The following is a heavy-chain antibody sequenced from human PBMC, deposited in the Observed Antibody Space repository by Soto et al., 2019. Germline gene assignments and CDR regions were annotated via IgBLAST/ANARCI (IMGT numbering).Heavy chain of an antibody. CDR3: ARGIVDATGTYYCDS. J-gene: IGHJ5*01. Sequence: QLQLPESGSGLVKPSQTLSLTCAVSGGSVRSGGYYWTWIRQPPEKGLEWMGYIDHSGGTYYNPSLKSRGAISVYRSKNQFSLRVSSVTAADTAVYDCARGIVDATGTYYCDSWGQGTLVTVSS. CDR1: GGSVRSGGYY. V-gene: IGHV4-30-2*01. CDR2: IDHSGGT. D-gene: IGHD3-10*01.